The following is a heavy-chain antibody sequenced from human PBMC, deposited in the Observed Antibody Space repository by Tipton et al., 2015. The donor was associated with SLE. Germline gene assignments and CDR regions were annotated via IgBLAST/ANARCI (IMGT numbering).Heavy chain of an antibody. CDR2: IYYSGTT. V-gene: IGHV4-59*13. J-gene: IGHJ4*02. Sequence: TLSLTCTVSDENIRNYYWSWIRQPPGKGLEWIGYIYYSGTTNNNPSLKSRVNMSIDTSKNHFSLNLSSVTAADTAMYFCARGGVGGYDYFDFWGQGTLVTVSS. CDR1: DENIRNYY. CDR3: ARGGVGGYDYFDF. D-gene: IGHD5-12*01.